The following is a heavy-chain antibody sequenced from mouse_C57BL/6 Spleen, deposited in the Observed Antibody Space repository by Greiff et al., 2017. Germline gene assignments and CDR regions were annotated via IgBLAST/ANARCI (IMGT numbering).Heavy chain of an antibody. CDR2: IHPNSGST. J-gene: IGHJ2*01. CDR1: GYTFTSYW. CDR3: ARSGFYYDYDGGYFDY. V-gene: IGHV1-64*01. Sequence: VKLQQPGAELVKPGASVKLSCKASGYTFTSYWMHWVKQRPGQGLEWIGMIHPNSGSTNYNEKFKSKATLTVDKSSSTAYMQLSSLTSEDSAVYYCARSGFYYDYDGGYFDYWGQGTTLTVSS. D-gene: IGHD2-4*01.